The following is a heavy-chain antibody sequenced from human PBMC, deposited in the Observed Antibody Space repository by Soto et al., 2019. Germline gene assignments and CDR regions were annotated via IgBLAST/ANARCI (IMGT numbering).Heavy chain of an antibody. V-gene: IGHV1-69*13. CDR2: IIPIFGTP. Sequence: SVKVSCKASGGTFSTYVITWVRQAPGQGLEWMGGIIPIFGTPHYAQKFQGRASITADEYTSTAYMELSSLRSDDTAVYYCARPTREYYYDNCGYSSDYRGQGTLVTVSS. CDR3: ARPTREYYYDNCGYSSDY. D-gene: IGHD3-22*01. J-gene: IGHJ4*02. CDR1: GGTFSTYV.